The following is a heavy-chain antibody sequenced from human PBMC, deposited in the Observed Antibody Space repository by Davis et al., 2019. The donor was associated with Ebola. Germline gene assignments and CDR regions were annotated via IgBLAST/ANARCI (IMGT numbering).Heavy chain of an antibody. V-gene: IGHV4-61*08. Sequence: SETLSLTCTVSGGSVSSGDYYWSWIRQPPGKGLEWIGYIYYSGGTNYNPSLKSRVTISTDTSKRQFSLKLSSVTAADTAVYYCATTGIGMGDILTGYYYDYWGQGTLVTVSS. CDR3: ATTGIGMGDILTGYYYDY. J-gene: IGHJ4*02. CDR1: GGSVSSGDYY. D-gene: IGHD3-9*01. CDR2: IYYSGGT.